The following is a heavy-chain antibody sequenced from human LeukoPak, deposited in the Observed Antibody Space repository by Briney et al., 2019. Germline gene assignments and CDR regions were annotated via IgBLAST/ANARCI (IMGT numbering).Heavy chain of an antibody. D-gene: IGHD6-13*01. J-gene: IGHJ4*02. CDR2: ISGSGGST. V-gene: IGHV3-23*01. CDR3: AKGQRYGRGDY. CDR1: GFTFSSYA. Sequence: PGGSLRLSCAASGFTFSSYAMSWVRQAPGKGLEWVSAISGSGGSTYYADSVKGRFTMSRDNSENTMYLEMNSLRAEDTAVYYCAKGQRYGRGDYWGQGTLVTVSS.